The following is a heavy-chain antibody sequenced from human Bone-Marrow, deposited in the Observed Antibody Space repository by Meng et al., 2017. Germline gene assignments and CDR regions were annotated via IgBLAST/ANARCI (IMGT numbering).Heavy chain of an antibody. CDR1: GGSISSGDYY. D-gene: IGHD2-21*01. CDR2: IYNSGST. CDR3: AREGRSHQVGVSVY. V-gene: IGHV4-30-4*01. J-gene: IGHJ4*02. Sequence: QVQLQESGPGLVKPSQTLSLTRTVSGGSISSGDYYWRWIRQPPGKGLEWIGYIYNSGSTYYNPSLKSRVTISVDTPKNQFSLKLRFVTAADTAVYYCAREGRSHQVGVSVYWGQGNLVTVSS.